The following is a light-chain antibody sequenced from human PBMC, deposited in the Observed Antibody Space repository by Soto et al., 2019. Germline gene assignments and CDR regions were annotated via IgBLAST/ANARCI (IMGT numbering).Light chain of an antibody. Sequence: QSVLTQPPSVSAAPGQKVTISCSGSSSNIGNNYVSWYQQLPGTAPKLLIYDNNKRPLGIPDRFSGSKSDTSATLGITGLQTGDEADYYCGTWDSSLSSWVFGGGTKVTVL. CDR3: GTWDSSLSSWV. CDR2: DNN. V-gene: IGLV1-51*01. CDR1: SSNIGNNY. J-gene: IGLJ3*02.